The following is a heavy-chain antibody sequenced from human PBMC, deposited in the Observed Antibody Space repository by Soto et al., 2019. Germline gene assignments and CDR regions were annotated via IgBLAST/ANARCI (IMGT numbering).Heavy chain of an antibody. J-gene: IGHJ5*02. Sequence: QVQLQESGPGLVKPSQTLSLTCTVSRGSISSGGYCWSWLRHHPGEGLAWIGYIYDTGSTSYNPYLKRRVTSSVDTWTNQFSLKLRSVKAADQAVYYGTRGEKGTKVYAWGQGTMVTVST. CDR3: TRGEKGTKVYA. V-gene: IGHV4-31*03. D-gene: IGHD2-8*01. CDR1: RGSISSGGYC. CDR2: IYDTGST.